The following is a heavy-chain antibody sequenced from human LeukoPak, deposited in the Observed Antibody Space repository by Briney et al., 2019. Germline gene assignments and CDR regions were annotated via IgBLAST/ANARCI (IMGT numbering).Heavy chain of an antibody. CDR1: GGSISSYY. D-gene: IGHD6-19*01. CDR3: ARAVAGTLVRFDY. CDR2: IYYSGGT. V-gene: IGHV4-59*08. Sequence: PSETLSLTCTVSGGSISSYYWSWIRQPPGRGLEWIGCIYYSGGTKYNPSLTSRVTISVDTSKNQFSLQLTSVTAADTPVYYCARAVAGTLVRFDYWGQGTLVTVSS. J-gene: IGHJ4*02.